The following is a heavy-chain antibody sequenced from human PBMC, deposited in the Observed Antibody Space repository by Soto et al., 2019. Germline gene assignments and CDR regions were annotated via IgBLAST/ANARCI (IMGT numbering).Heavy chain of an antibody. D-gene: IGHD2-2*01. CDR2: ISGSGGST. CDR3: AKDHYCSSTSCYLGDAFDI. J-gene: IGHJ3*02. Sequence: GGSLRLSCAASGFTFSSYAMSWVRQAPGKGLEWVSAISGSGGSTYYADSVKGRFTISRDNSKNTLYLQMNSLRAEDTAVYYCAKDHYCSSTSCYLGDAFDIWGQGTMVTVSS. CDR1: GFTFSSYA. V-gene: IGHV3-23*01.